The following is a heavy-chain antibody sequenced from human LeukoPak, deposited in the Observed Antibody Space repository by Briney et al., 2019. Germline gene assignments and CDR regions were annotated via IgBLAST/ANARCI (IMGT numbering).Heavy chain of an antibody. CDR3: ARRETD. CDR2: INAYNGNI. J-gene: IGHJ4*02. V-gene: IGHV1-18*01. Sequence: ASVKVSCKASGYTFTSYGISWVRQAPGQGLEWMGWINAYNGNINSAQKLQGRVTMTTDTSTSTAYMELSSLRSEDTAVYYRARRETDWGQGTLVTVSS. D-gene: IGHD1-14*01. CDR1: GYTFTSYG.